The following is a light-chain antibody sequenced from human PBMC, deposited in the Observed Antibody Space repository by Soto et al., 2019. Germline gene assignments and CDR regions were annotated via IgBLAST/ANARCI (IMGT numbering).Light chain of an antibody. CDR3: SSYTRSSTLI. J-gene: IGLJ2*01. V-gene: IGLV2-14*01. CDR2: EVS. CDR1: SSDVGSYNY. Sequence: QSVLTQAASVSGSPGQSVTISCTGTSSDVGSYNYVSWYQQHPGKAPKLMIYEVSNRPSGVSNRFSGSKSGNTASLTISGLQAADDADYYCSSYTRSSTLIFGGGTKLTVL.